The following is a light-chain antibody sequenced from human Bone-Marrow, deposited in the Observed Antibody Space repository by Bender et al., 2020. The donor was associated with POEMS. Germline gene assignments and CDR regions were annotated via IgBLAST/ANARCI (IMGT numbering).Light chain of an antibody. Sequence: QSALTQPPSASGSPGQSVTISCAGTSSDVGGYNYVSWYQQHPGKAPKLMIYEVNKRPSGVSNRFSGSKSGNTASLTISGLQAEDETDYYCCSFAGSSPFAYVFGTGTRVTVL. CDR2: EVN. CDR3: CSFAGSSPFAYV. V-gene: IGLV2-23*02. CDR1: SSDVGGYNY. J-gene: IGLJ1*01.